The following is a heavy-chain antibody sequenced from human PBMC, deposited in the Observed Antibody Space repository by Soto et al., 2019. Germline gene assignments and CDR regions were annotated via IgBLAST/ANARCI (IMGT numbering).Heavy chain of an antibody. CDR3: AKFGPVSRLLWFGEPHGYYYYGMDV. Sequence: GSLRLSCAASGFTFSSYAMSWVRQAPGKGLEWVSAISGSGGSTYYADSVKGRFTISRDNSKNTLYLQMNSLRAEDTAVYYCAKFGPVSRLLWFGEPHGYYYYGMDVWGQGTTVTVSS. CDR1: GFTFSSYA. V-gene: IGHV3-23*01. D-gene: IGHD3-10*01. CDR2: ISGSGGST. J-gene: IGHJ6*02.